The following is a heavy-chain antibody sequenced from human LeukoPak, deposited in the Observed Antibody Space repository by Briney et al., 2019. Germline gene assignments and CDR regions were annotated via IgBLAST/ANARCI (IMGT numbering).Heavy chain of an antibody. Sequence: PSETLSLTCTVSGGSIGSYYWSWIRQPPGKGLEWIGYIYYSGSTNYNPSLKSRVTISVDTSKNQLFLKLSSVTAADTAVYYCASSRDWFDPWGQGTLVTVSS. CDR2: IYYSGST. D-gene: IGHD6-6*01. CDR3: ASSRDWFDP. CDR1: GGSIGSYY. V-gene: IGHV4-59*01. J-gene: IGHJ5*02.